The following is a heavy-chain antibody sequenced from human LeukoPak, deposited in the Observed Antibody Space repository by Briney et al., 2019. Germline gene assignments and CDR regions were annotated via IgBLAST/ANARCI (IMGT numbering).Heavy chain of an antibody. D-gene: IGHD3-10*02. CDR2: ISHSGRRT. CDR3: AKDRRHCSSTFCSGDHFDS. Sequence: GGSLRLSCAASGFTFPNYALAWVRQALGKGLQSVSYISHSGRRTYYAASVLGRFTVSRDNSKNTLYLEMKGLTAEDTAVYYCAKDRRHCSSTFCSGDHFDSWGQGTLVTVSS. J-gene: IGHJ4*02. CDR1: GFTFPNYA. V-gene: IGHV3-23*01.